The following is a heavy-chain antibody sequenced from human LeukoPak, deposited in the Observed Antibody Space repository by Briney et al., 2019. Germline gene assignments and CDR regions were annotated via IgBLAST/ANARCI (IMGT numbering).Heavy chain of an antibody. CDR3: ARPWYSSSWYPWFDP. CDR2: ISAYNGNT. J-gene: IGHJ5*02. CDR1: GYTFTSYG. D-gene: IGHD6-13*01. Sequence: ASVKVSCKASGYTFTSYGISWVRQAPGQGLEWMGWISAYNGNTNYAQKLQGRVTMTTDTSTSTAYMELRSLRSDDTAVYYCARPWYSSSWYPWFDPWGQGTLATVSS. V-gene: IGHV1-18*04.